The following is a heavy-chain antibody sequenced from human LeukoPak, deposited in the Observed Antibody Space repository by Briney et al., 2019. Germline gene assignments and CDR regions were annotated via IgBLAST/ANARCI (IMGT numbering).Heavy chain of an antibody. CDR2: ISWDGGST. V-gene: IGHV3-43D*03. CDR1: GFTFDDYV. D-gene: IGHD6-19*01. Sequence: GGSLRLSCAVSGFTFDDYVMHWVRQAPGKGLEWVSLISWDGGSTYYADSVKGRFTISRDNSKNSLHLQMNTLRAEDTALYYCAKEHDSSGWNYFDYWGQGTLVTVSS. J-gene: IGHJ4*02. CDR3: AKEHDSSGWNYFDY.